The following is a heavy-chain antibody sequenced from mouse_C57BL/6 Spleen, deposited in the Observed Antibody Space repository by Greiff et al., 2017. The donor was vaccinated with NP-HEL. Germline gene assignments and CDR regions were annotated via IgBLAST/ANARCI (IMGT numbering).Heavy chain of an antibody. Sequence: EVQGVESGGGLVKPGGSLKLSCAASGFTFSSYAMSWVRQTPDKRLEWVATISDGGSYTYYPDNVKGRFTISRDNAKNNLYLQMSHLKSEDTAMYYCARDRSRGTFDYWGQGTTLTVSS. CDR1: GFTFSSYA. CDR3: ARDRSRGTFDY. D-gene: IGHD3-3*01. V-gene: IGHV5-4*01. CDR2: ISDGGSYT. J-gene: IGHJ2*01.